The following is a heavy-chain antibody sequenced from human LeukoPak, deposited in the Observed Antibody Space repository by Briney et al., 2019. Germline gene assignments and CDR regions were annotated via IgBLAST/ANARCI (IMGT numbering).Heavy chain of an antibody. CDR3: ASLRERSYYARGFDY. J-gene: IGHJ4*02. CDR1: GGSISSSSYY. Sequence: SETLSLTCTVSGGSISSSSYYWGWIRQPPGKGLEWIGSIYYSGSTYYNPSLKSRVTISVDTSENQFSLKLSSVTAADTAVYYCASLRERSYYARGFDYWGQGTLVTVSS. V-gene: IGHV4-39*01. CDR2: IYYSGST. D-gene: IGHD4-11*01.